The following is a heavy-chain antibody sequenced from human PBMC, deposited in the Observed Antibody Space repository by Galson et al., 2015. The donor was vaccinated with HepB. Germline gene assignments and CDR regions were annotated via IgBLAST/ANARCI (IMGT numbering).Heavy chain of an antibody. CDR1: GGSISSYY. J-gene: IGHJ4*02. Sequence: SETLSLTCTVSGGSISSYYWSWIRQPPGKGLEWIGYIYYSGSTNYNPSLKSRVTISVDTSKNQFSLKLSSVTAADTAVYYCARGPYDSSGYYALYYFDYWGQGTLVTVSS. V-gene: IGHV4-59*01. CDR3: ARGPYDSSGYYALYYFDY. D-gene: IGHD3-22*01. CDR2: IYYSGST.